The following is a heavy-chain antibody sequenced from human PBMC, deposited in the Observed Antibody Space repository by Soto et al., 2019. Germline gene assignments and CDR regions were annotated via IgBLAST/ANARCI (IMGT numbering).Heavy chain of an antibody. CDR2: ISGSGGST. CDR3: AKGGTNSNKYYYYYYYMDV. Sequence: GGSLRLSCVASGFTFSSYAMSWVRQAPGKGLEWVSAISGSGGSTYYADSVKGRFTISRDNSKNTLYLQMNSLRAEDTAVYYCAKGGTNSNKYYYYYYYMDVWGKGTTVTVSS. J-gene: IGHJ6*03. CDR1: GFTFSSYA. D-gene: IGHD1-1*01. V-gene: IGHV3-23*01.